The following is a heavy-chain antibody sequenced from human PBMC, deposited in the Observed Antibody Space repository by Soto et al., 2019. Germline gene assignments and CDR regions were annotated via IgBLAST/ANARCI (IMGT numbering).Heavy chain of an antibody. CDR3: AKALGDMVTFGGIIIVPLDDY. CDR2: IIGSGGST. Sequence: EVQLLESGGGLVQPGGSLRLSCAASGFTFSSYGLSWVRQAPGTGLEWVSGIIGSGGSTYYADSVKGRFTISRDNSKNTMYLEMNSLRAEDTAVYYCAKALGDMVTFGGIIIVPLDDYWGQGTLVTVTS. D-gene: IGHD3-16*02. V-gene: IGHV3-23*01. CDR1: GFTFSSYG. J-gene: IGHJ4*02.